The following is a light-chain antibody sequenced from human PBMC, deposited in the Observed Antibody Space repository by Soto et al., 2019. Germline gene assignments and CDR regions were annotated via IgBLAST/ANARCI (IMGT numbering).Light chain of an antibody. CDR1: QSVSNNY. CDR2: GAS. J-gene: IGKJ4*01. CDR3: QQYGSSPLT. Sequence: ENVLTQSPVTLSLSPGERATLSCIASQSVSNNYLAWYQQKPGQAPRLLIYGASNRATGIPDRFSGSGSGTDFTLTISRLEPEDFAVYYCQQYGSSPLTFGGGTKVDIK. V-gene: IGKV3-20*01.